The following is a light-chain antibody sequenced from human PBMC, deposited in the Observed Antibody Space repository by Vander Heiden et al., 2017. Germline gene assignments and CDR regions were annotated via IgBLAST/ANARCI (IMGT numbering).Light chain of an antibody. CDR2: DAS. CDR1: QSISSW. V-gene: IGKV1-5*01. Sequence: DIQMTHSPSTLSASVGDRVTITCRASQSISSWLAWYQQKPGKAPKLLIYDASSLESGVPSRFSGSGSGTEFTLTISSLQPDDFATYYCQQYNSYLLTFGGGTKVEIK. J-gene: IGKJ4*02. CDR3: QQYNSYLLT.